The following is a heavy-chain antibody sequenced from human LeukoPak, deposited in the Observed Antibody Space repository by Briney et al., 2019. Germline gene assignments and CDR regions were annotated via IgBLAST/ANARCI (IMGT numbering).Heavy chain of an antibody. Sequence: PSETLSLTCAVYGGSFSGYYWSWIRQPPGKGLEWIGEINHSGSTNYNPSLKSRVTISVDTSKNQFSLKLSSVTAADTVVYYCARGGGAFDYWGQGTLVTVSS. V-gene: IGHV4-34*01. CDR1: GGSFSGYY. CDR2: INHSGST. D-gene: IGHD2-21*01. J-gene: IGHJ4*02. CDR3: ARGGGAFDY.